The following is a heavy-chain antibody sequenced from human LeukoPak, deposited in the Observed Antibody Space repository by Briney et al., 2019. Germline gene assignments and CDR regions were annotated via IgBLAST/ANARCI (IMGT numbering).Heavy chain of an antibody. CDR3: ARGGDFDY. J-gene: IGHJ4*02. D-gene: IGHD2-21*01. Sequence: GASLQISCKCSDSLFTSYWISWARPLPGKGLEWMGRIDPSDSYTNYRPSFQGQVTISADKSISTAYLQWSRLKASDTAMYYCARGGDFDYWGQGTLVTVSS. CDR2: IDPSDSYT. V-gene: IGHV5-10-1*04. CDR1: DSLFTSYW.